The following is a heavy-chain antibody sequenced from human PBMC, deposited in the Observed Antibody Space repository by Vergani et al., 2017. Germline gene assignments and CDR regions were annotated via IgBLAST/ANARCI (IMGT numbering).Heavy chain of an antibody. D-gene: IGHD4-17*01. CDR1: GFTFNISG. J-gene: IGHJ4*02. CDR2: IRYDGSDK. Sequence: QVPLVESGGGVVQPGGSLRLSCAASGFTFNISGMHWVRQAPGKGLELVAFIRYDGSDKYYADSVKGRFTISRDNSMNTLYLQMNSLRADDTAVYYCAKELTTVTIPNYFDYWGQGTLVTVSS. V-gene: IGHV3-30*02. CDR3: AKELTTVTIPNYFDY.